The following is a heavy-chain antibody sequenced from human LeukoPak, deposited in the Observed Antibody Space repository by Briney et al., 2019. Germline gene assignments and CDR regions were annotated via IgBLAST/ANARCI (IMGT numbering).Heavy chain of an antibody. J-gene: IGHJ2*01. CDR1: GYTFTGYY. D-gene: IGHD2-2*01. CDR3: ARERRSVVPAATRYFDL. Sequence: ASVKVSCKASGYTFTGYYMHWVRQAPGQGLEGLGWINPNSGGANYAQKFQGRVTMPRDTAISTAYMELSRRRSDDTAVYYCARERRSVVPAATRYFDLWGRGTLVTVSS. CDR2: INPNSGGA. V-gene: IGHV1-2*02.